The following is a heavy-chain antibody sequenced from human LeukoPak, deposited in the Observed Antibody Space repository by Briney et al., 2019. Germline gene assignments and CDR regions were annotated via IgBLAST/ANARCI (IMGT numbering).Heavy chain of an antibody. CDR2: ISSGSSAI. J-gene: IGHJ6*02. CDR3: AKDSRGSGSRYYGMDV. D-gene: IGHD3-10*01. Sequence: GGSLRLSCAASGFTFSIYSMNWVRQAPGKGLEWVSYISSGSSAILYADSVKGRFTVSRDNAKNSMYLQMNSLRAEDTALYYCAKDSRGSGSRYYGMDVWGQGTTVSVS. CDR1: GFTFSIYS. V-gene: IGHV3-48*04.